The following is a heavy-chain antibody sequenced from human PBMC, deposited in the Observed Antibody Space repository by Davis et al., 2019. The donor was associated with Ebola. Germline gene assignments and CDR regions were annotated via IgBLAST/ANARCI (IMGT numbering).Heavy chain of an antibody. J-gene: IGHJ5*02. D-gene: IGHD3-3*01. V-gene: IGHV3-11*04. CDR2: ISRSDDAK. CDR3: ARGDFWSSSPQAAS. CDR1: GFTFSDYY. Sequence: PGGSLRLSCVVSGFTFSDYYMSWIRQAPGKGLEWISFISRSDDAKYYADSVRGRFTISRDSAKNTLYLQMNSLRAEDTAVYYCARGDFWSSSPQAASWGQGTLVTVSS.